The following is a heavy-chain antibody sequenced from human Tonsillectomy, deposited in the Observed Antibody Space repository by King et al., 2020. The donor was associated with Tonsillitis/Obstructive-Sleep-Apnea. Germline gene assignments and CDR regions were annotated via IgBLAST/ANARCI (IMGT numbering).Heavy chain of an antibody. D-gene: IGHD2-15*01. CDR3: ARDQGYCSDGSCYPYYFDY. CDR1: GFTFSSYS. J-gene: IGHJ4*02. Sequence: VQLVESGGGLVKPGGSLRLSCAASGFTFSSYSMNWVRQAPGKGLEWVSSISSSSSYIYYADSVKGRFTISRDNAKNSLYLQMNSLRAEDTAVYYCARDQGYCSDGSCYPYYFDYWGQGTLVTVSS. CDR2: ISSSSSYI. V-gene: IGHV3-21*01.